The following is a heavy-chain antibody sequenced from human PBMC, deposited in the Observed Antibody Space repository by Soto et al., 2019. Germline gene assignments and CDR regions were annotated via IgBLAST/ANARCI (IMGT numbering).Heavy chain of an antibody. V-gene: IGHV2-5*01. CDR1: GFSLSTSGVG. CDR2: IYWNDDK. J-gene: IGHJ4*02. CDR3: AHRNGYSYGSGYYFDY. D-gene: IGHD5-18*01. Sequence: SGPTLVKPTQTLTLTCTFSGFSLSTSGVGVGWIRQPPGKALEWLALIYWNDDKRYSPSLKSRLTITKDTSKNQVVLTMTNMDPVDTATYYCAHRNGYSYGSGYYFDYWGQGTLVTVSS.